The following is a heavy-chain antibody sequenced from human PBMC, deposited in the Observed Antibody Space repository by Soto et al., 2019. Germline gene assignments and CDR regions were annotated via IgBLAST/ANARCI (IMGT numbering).Heavy chain of an antibody. V-gene: IGHV4-34*01. Sequence: SQTLSLTCASYSAYFSRYYWTWIRQPPGKGLEWIGEINHSGSTNYNPSLKSRVTISVDNSRNTLYLQMNSLRAEDTAVYYCAGSPSSGCPWGQGTRVTVSS. CDR2: INHSGST. CDR3: AGSPSSGCP. J-gene: IGHJ5*02. D-gene: IGHD6-25*01. CDR1: SAYFSRYY.